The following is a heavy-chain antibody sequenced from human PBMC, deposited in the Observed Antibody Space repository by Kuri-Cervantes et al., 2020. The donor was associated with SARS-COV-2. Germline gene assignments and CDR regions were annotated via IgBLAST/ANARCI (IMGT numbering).Heavy chain of an antibody. V-gene: IGHV4-39*07. J-gene: IGHJ4*02. D-gene: IGHD2-15*01. CDR2: IYYTGST. CDR3: AIAWSTFDY. Sequence: GSLRLSCTVSGGSISSSSYYWDWNRQPPGKGLEWIGSIYYTGSTYYNPSLKSRVTISVDTSKNQFSLKLTSVTAADTAVYYCAIAWSTFDYWGQGTLVTVSS. CDR1: GGSISSSSYY.